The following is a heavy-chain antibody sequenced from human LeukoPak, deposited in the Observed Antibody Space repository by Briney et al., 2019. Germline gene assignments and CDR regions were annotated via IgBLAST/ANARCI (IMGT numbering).Heavy chain of an antibody. CDR3: ARTQLGIAVDH. CDR2: VTYSGTA. Sequence: PSETLSLTCTVSGDSISNSNSRWDWIRQPPGKGPEWIGAVTYSGTAFYNPSLKSRVTISVDTSMNQFSLKLNSVTAADSAMYFCARTQLGIAVDHWGQGTLVTVSS. J-gene: IGHJ4*02. CDR1: GDSISNSNSR. V-gene: IGHV4-39*01. D-gene: IGHD7-27*01.